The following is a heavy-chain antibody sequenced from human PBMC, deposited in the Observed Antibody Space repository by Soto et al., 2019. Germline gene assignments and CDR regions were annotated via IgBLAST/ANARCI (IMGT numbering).Heavy chain of an antibody. CDR2: ISYSGST. J-gene: IGHJ4*02. CDR1: GGSISNYY. D-gene: IGHD5-12*01. Sequence: PSETLSLTXTVSGGSISNYYWSWIRQPPGKGLECIGYISYSGSTNYNPSLKSRVTISVDTSKNQFSLNLSSVTAADTAVYYCARGYTWLDYWGQGTLVTVSS. CDR3: ARGYTWLDY. V-gene: IGHV4-59*01.